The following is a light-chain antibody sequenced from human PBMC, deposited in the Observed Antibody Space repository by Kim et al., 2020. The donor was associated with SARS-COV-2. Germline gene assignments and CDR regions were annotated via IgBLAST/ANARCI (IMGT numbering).Light chain of an antibody. J-gene: IGLJ1*01. CDR1: SLRSYY. CDR2: GKN. V-gene: IGLV3-19*01. CDR3: NSRDSHFRLPFV. Sequence: SSELTQDPAVSVALGQTVTITCQGDSLRSYYASWYQQKPGQAPVLIVYGKNNRPSGIPDRFSGSSSGNTASLTISGAQAEDEADYYCNSRDSHFRLPFVF.